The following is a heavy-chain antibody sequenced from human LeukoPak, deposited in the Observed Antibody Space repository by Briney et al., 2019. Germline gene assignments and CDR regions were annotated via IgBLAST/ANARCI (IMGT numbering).Heavy chain of an antibody. V-gene: IGHV3-21*01. CDR3: ARDLWDH. J-gene: IGHJ4*02. CDR2: ITSAGNFI. Sequence: GGSLRLSCAASGFTFSTYTMIWVRQAPGKGLEWVSSITSAGNFIYYADSLRGRFTVSRNNAKNSLYLQMNRLRAEDTAMYYCARDLWDHWGQGTLVTVSS. CDR1: GFTFSTYT.